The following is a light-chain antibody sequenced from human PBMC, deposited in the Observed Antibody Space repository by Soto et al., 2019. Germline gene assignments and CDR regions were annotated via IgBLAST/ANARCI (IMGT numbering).Light chain of an antibody. J-gene: IGLJ2*01. CDR1: SSDVGGYNS. V-gene: IGLV2-14*03. CDR3: SSFTSTTTPLV. CDR2: DVV. Sequence: QSALTQPASISGSPGQSITLSCTGTSSDVGGYNSVAWYQQRPGKAPKLIIFDVVSRPSGISDRFSGSKSGSTASLTISGLQPEDEADYYCSSFTSTTTPLVFGGGTKVTVL.